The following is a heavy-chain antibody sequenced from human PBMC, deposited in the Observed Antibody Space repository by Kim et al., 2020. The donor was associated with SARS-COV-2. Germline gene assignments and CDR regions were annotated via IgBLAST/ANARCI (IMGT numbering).Heavy chain of an antibody. Sequence: SVKVSCKASGGTFSSYAISWVRQAPGQGLEWMGGIIPIFGTANYAQKFQGRVTITADESTSTAYMELSSLRSEDTAVYYCAANLIAVAGTPFDYWGQGTLVTVSS. D-gene: IGHD6-19*01. V-gene: IGHV1-69*13. J-gene: IGHJ4*02. CDR2: IIPIFGTA. CDR1: GGTFSSYA. CDR3: AANLIAVAGTPFDY.